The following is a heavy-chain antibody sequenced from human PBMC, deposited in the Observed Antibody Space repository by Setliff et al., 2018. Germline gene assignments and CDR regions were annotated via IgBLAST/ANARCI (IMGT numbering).Heavy chain of an antibody. D-gene: IGHD2-2*01. CDR1: GYTFAKYG. CDR2: ISGYNGYT. Sequence: ASVKVSCKAFGYTFAKYGTSWVRQAPGQGLEWVGWISGYNGYTVYAQKLQGRVTLTTDTSTGTAYMEVRSLRSDDTAQYYFVRDRAAIVVGPPTAAFDIWGQGTMVTVSS. J-gene: IGHJ3*02. V-gene: IGHV1-18*04. CDR3: VRDRAAIVVGPPTAAFDI.